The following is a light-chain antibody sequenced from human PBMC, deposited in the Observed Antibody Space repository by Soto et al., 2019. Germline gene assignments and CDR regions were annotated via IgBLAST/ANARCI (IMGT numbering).Light chain of an antibody. CDR1: SSNIGSNY. J-gene: IGLJ3*02. Sequence: QSVLTRPPSASGTPGQRVTISCSESSSNIGSNYVSWYQQLPGTAPKLLIYRNNQRPSGVPDRFSGSRSGTSASLAVSGLRSEDEADYYCAAWDDSLRGWVFGGGTK. CDR3: AAWDDSLRGWV. CDR2: RNN. V-gene: IGLV1-47*01.